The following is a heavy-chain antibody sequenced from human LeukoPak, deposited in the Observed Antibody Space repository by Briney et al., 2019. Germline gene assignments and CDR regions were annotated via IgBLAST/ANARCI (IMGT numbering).Heavy chain of an antibody. D-gene: IGHD2-15*01. Sequence: GASVKVSCKASGYTFTRYYMHWVRQAPGQGLEWMGGIIPIFGTANYAQKFQGRVTITADESTSTAYMELSSLRSEDTAVYYCARVVRCSGGSCYYYGMDVWGKGTTVTVSS. J-gene: IGHJ6*04. CDR1: GYTFTRYY. CDR3: ARVVRCSGGSCYYYGMDV. CDR2: IIPIFGTA. V-gene: IGHV1-69*13.